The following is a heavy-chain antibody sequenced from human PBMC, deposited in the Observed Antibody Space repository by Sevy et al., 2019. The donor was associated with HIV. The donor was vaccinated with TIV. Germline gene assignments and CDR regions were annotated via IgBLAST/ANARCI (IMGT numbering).Heavy chain of an antibody. D-gene: IGHD3-22*01. Sequence: GGCLRLSCAASGFTFSYYSMNWVRQAPGKGLEWVSSISSSSSYIYYADSVKGRFTISRDNAKNSLYLQMNSLRAEDTAVYYCASPLDYYDSPSAYWGQGTLVTVSS. J-gene: IGHJ4*02. V-gene: IGHV3-21*01. CDR1: GFTFSYYS. CDR3: ASPLDYYDSPSAY. CDR2: ISSSSSYI.